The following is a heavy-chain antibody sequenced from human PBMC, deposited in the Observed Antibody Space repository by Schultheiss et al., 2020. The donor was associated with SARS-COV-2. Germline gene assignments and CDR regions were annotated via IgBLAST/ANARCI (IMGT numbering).Heavy chain of an antibody. D-gene: IGHD3-10*01. CDR3: ARKGYYYGSGSVGVGDYYYGMDV. CDR2: ISDSGATM. CDR1: GFTFSSYG. Sequence: GGSLRLSCAASGFTFSSYGMHWVRQAPGKGLEWVSDISDSGATMYYADSVKGRFTVSRDNSKNTLYLQMNSLRAEDTAVYYCARKGYYYGSGSVGVGDYYYGMDVWGQGTTVTVSS. J-gene: IGHJ6*02. V-gene: IGHV3-NL1*01.